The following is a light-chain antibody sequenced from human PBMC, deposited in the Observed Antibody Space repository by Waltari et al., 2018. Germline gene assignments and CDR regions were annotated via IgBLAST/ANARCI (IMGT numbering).Light chain of an antibody. J-gene: IGLJ7*01. V-gene: IGLV1-51*02. CDR1: YSNIGNNY. Sequence: QPVLTQPPSVSAAPGQRVTISSPGGYSNIGNNYVSWYRQFPGTAPKSLIYENTERPSGIPGRFSGSKSGTSATLDITGLQAGDEADYYCGTWDSSLSGAVFGGGTHLTVL. CDR3: GTWDSSLSGAV. CDR2: ENT.